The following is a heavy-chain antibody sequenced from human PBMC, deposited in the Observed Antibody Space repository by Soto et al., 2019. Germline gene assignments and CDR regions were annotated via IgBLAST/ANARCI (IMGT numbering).Heavy chain of an antibody. CDR1: GFIFSNYV. V-gene: IGHV3-30-3*01. J-gene: IGHJ4*02. D-gene: IGHD3-10*01. CDR2: MSYDGTTK. CDR3: AREVLWSGYFDY. Sequence: QVQLVESGGGVVQPGRSLRLSCAASGFIFSNYVMYWVRQAPGKGLEWVAFMSYDGTTKSYADSVKGRLTISRDNSQNTLYLQMNSLRPEDTGVYYCAREVLWSGYFDYWGQGTLVTVSS.